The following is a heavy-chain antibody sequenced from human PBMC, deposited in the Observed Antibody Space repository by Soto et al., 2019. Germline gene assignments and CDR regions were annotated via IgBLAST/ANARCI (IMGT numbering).Heavy chain of an antibody. CDR1: GGSISSYY. Sequence: QVHLQESGPALVKPSETLSLTCTVSGGSISSYYWSWIRRPAGKGLEWIGRIYTSGSTNYNPSFKSRVTMSVDTSKNQFSLKLSSVTAADTAVYYCARNPQGGDFWSCYSMAWFDPWGQGTLVTVSS. J-gene: IGHJ5*02. CDR3: ARNPQGGDFWSCYSMAWFDP. V-gene: IGHV4-4*07. CDR2: IYTSGST. D-gene: IGHD3-3*01.